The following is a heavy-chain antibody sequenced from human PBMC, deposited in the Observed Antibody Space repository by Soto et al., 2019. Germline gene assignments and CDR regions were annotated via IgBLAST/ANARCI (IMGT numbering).Heavy chain of an antibody. CDR2: ISYDGSNK. CDR3: ARDLNDFWSGYFSGGAGYYYGMDV. V-gene: IGHV3-30-3*01. D-gene: IGHD3-3*01. Sequence: GGSLRLSCAASGFTFSSYAMHWVRQAPGKGLEWVAVISYDGSNKYYADSVKGRFTISRDNSKNTLYLQMNSLRAEDTAVYYCARDLNDFWSGYFSGGAGYYYGMDVWGQGTTVTVSS. CDR1: GFTFSSYA. J-gene: IGHJ6*02.